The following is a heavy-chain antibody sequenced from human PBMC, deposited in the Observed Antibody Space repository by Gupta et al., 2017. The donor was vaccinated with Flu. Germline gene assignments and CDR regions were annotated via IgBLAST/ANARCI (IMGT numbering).Heavy chain of an antibody. D-gene: IGHD3-3*01. CDR2: INPSGST. CDR1: GGSFSGYF. CDR3: ARGQRVPDY. J-gene: IGHJ4*02. V-gene: IGHV4-34*01. Sequence: QVQLQQWGAGLLKPSETLSLTCAVYGGSFSGYFWNWTRQSPGKGLEWIGEINPSGSTKYNPSVKSRVIMSLDTSKNHFSLRLNSVTAADTGFYYCARGQRVPDYWGQGALVTVSS.